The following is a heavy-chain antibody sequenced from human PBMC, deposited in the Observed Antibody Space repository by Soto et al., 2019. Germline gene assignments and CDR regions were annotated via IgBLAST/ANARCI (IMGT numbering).Heavy chain of an antibody. J-gene: IGHJ4*02. CDR3: SRVDPGETSPFDH. D-gene: IGHD3-10*01. V-gene: IGHV1-46*03. CDR2: INPFDGSR. CDR1: GYIFTSYY. Sequence: ASVKVSYKASGYIFTSYYIHWARQAPGQGLEWMGWINPFDGSRMFAQSFQGRDTMTRDTSTSTVYMEVSSLRSEDTAVYYCSRVDPGETSPFDHWGQGTLVTVSS.